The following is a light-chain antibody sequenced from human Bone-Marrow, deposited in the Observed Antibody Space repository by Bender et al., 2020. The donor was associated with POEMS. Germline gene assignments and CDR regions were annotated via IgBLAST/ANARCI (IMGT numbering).Light chain of an antibody. CDR2: DVD. J-gene: IGLJ2*01. Sequence: QSALTQPRSVSGSPGQSVTLSCTGTISDVGGYNYVSWYQQHPGKAPKLMIYDVDKRPSGVPDRFSGSKSANTASLTISRLQTEDEADYYCCSYAGSSTPYVVFGGGTKLTVV. CDR1: ISDVGGYNY. V-gene: IGLV2-11*01. CDR3: CSYAGSSTPYVV.